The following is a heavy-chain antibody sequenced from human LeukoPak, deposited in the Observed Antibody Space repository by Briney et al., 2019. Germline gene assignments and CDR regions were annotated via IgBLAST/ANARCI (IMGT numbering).Heavy chain of an antibody. Sequence: PSVKVSCKASRYTFTTYDINWVRQATGQGREWVGWMNPNSGYTGYAQKFQGRVTITRDTSISTAYMGLSSLRSEDTAVYYCARVAGSIDYWGQGTLVTVSS. V-gene: IGHV1-8*03. CDR2: MNPNSGYT. D-gene: IGHD6-19*01. CDR1: RYTFTTYD. J-gene: IGHJ4*01. CDR3: ARVAGSIDY.